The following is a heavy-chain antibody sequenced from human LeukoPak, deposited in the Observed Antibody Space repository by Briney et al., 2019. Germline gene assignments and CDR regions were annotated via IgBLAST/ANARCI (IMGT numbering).Heavy chain of an antibody. CDR2: IKQDGSEK. Sequence: PGGSLRLSCAASGFTFSNYGMSWVRQAPGKGLEWVANIKQDGSEKYYVDSVKGRFTISRDNAKNSLYLQMNSLRAEDMALYYCARSVERITIFGVVPGAFDIWGQGTMVTVSS. CDR3: ARSVERITIFGVVPGAFDI. D-gene: IGHD3-3*01. CDR1: GFTFSNYG. V-gene: IGHV3-7*03. J-gene: IGHJ3*02.